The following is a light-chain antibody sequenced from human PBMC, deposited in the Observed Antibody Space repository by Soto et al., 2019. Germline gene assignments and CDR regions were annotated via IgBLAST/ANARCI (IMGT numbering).Light chain of an antibody. CDR3: LFYYGGAQPHWV. J-gene: IGLJ3*02. CDR2: STN. V-gene: IGLV7-43*01. Sequence: QAVVTQESSLTVSPGGTVTRTCASSTGAVTSGHHPNWLQQKPGQAPRTLIYSTNNKQDWTPARFSGSLLEGKAALTVSGVQPEDEAEYYCLFYYGGAQPHWVFGGGTKLTVL. CDR1: TGAVTSGHH.